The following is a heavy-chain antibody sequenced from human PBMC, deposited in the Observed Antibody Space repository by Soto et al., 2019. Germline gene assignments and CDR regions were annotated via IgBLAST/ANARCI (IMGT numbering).Heavy chain of an antibody. D-gene: IGHD3-10*01. CDR1: GGSIPNYY. J-gene: IGHJ6*02. CDR2: INYDGYS. Sequence: QVQLQESGPGLVKPSETLSLTCTVSGGSIPNYYCSWFRQPPGKGLEWIGYINYDGYSAYNLSLKRRVTLSMDASKTQFSLRLESVTATDTAVYYCARHGFGPLHGLVDVWGPGTTVIVSS. V-gene: IGHV4-59*08. CDR3: ARHGFGPLHGLVDV.